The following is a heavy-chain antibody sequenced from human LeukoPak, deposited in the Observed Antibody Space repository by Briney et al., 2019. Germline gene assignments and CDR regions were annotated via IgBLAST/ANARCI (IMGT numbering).Heavy chain of an antibody. Sequence: GRSLRLSCAASGFTFDDYAMHWVRQAPGKGLEWVSGISWNSGSIGYADSVKGRFTISRDNAKNSLYLQMNSLRAEDMALYYCAKDLGTGTGGFDAFDIWGQGTMVTVSS. D-gene: IGHD1-1*01. CDR1: GFTFDDYA. CDR3: AKDLGTGTGGFDAFDI. J-gene: IGHJ3*02. CDR2: ISWNSGSI. V-gene: IGHV3-9*03.